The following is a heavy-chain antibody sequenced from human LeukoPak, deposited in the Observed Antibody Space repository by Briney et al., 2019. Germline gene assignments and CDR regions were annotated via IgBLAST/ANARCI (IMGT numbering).Heavy chain of an antibody. Sequence: SETLSLTCAVYGGSFSGYYWSWIRQPPGKGLEWIGEINHSGSTNYNPSLKSRVTISVDTSKNQFSLKLSSVTAADTAVYYCARGNGGLRFLEWLPRKDYYYYMDVWGKGTTVTVSS. CDR3: ARGNGGLRFLEWLPRKDYYYYMDV. V-gene: IGHV4-34*01. CDR2: INHSGST. J-gene: IGHJ6*03. CDR1: GGSFSGYY. D-gene: IGHD3-3*01.